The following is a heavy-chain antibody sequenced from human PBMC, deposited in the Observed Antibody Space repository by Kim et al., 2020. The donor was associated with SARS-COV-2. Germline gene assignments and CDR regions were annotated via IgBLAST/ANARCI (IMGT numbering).Heavy chain of an antibody. V-gene: IGHV3-33*08. CDR2: IWYDGSNK. J-gene: IGHJ4*02. D-gene: IGHD5-18*01. CDR1: GFTFSSYG. Sequence: GGSLRLSCAASGFTFSSYGIHWVRHAPGKGLEWVAVIWYDGSNKYYADSVKGRFTIARDNSKNTLYLQMKSLRAQDTAVYYCARADWIQLWFSFDYWGQGTLVTVSS. CDR3: ARADWIQLWFSFDY.